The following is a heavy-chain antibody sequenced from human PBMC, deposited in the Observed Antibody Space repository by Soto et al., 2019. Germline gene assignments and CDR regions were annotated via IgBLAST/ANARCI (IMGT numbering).Heavy chain of an antibody. Sequence: ASETLSLTCAVYGGSFSGYYWSWIRQPPGKGLEWIGEINHSGSTNYNPSLKGRVTISVDTSKNQFSLKLSSVTAADTAVYYCARACQARHALWPGYPRPYYYGMDVWGQGTTVTVSS. CDR1: GGSFSGYY. J-gene: IGHJ6*02. CDR3: ARACQARHALWPGYPRPYYYGMDV. D-gene: IGHD3-3*01. CDR2: INHSGST. V-gene: IGHV4-34*01.